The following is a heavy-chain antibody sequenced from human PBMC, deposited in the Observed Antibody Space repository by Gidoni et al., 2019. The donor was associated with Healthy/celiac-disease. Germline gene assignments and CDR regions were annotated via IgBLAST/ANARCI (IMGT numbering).Heavy chain of an antibody. CDR1: GFSLSTSGVG. V-gene: IGHV2-5*02. CDR3: APLPRITIFGVGYYYGMDV. D-gene: IGHD3-3*01. Sequence: QITLKESGPTLVKPTQTLTLTCTFSGFSLSTSGVGVGWIRQPPGKALEWLALIYWDDDKRYSPSLKSRLTITKDTSKNQVVLTMTNIDPVDTATYYCAPLPRITIFGVGYYYGMDVWGQGTTGTVSS. CDR2: IYWDDDK. J-gene: IGHJ6*02.